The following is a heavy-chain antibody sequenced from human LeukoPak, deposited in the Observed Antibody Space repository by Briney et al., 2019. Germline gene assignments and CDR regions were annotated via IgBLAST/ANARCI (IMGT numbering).Heavy chain of an antibody. Sequence: GGSLRLSCAASGFTFRTYWMSWVRQAPGKGLEWVANINQDGSQKRYVDSVQGRFTISRDNTKNSLFLQMNSLRAEDTAVYYCARLKDDVTKLDYWGQGTLVTVSS. CDR1: GFTFRTYW. V-gene: IGHV3-7*01. D-gene: IGHD2-8*01. J-gene: IGHJ4*02. CDR3: ARLKDDVTKLDY. CDR2: INQDGSQK.